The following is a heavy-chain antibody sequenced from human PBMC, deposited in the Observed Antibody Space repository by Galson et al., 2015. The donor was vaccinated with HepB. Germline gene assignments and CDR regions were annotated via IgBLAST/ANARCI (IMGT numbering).Heavy chain of an antibody. CDR2: INPSGGST. CDR1: GYTFTSYY. CDR3: ARDSETRILEWLRDYYYGMDV. D-gene: IGHD3-3*01. J-gene: IGHJ6*02. V-gene: IGHV1-46*01. Sequence: SVKVSCKASGYTFTSYYMHWVRQAPGQGLEWIGIINPSGGSTSYAQKFQGRVTMTRDTSTSTVYMELSSLRSEDTAVYYCARDSETRILEWLRDYYYGMDVWGQGTTVTVSS.